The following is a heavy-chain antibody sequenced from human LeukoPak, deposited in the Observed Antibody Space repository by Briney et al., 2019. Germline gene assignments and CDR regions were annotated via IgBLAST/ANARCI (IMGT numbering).Heavy chain of an antibody. CDR3: ARSAVADTLSAYYFGY. V-gene: IGHV1-18*01. CDR1: GYTFTNYG. J-gene: IGHJ4*02. D-gene: IGHD6-19*01. Sequence: GASVKVSCKASGYTFTNYGISWVRQAPGQGLEWMGWISAYNGNTNYAQKLQGRVTMTTESSTNTAYMELRSLRSDDTAVYYCARSAVADTLSAYYFGYWGQGTLVTVSS. CDR2: ISAYNGNT.